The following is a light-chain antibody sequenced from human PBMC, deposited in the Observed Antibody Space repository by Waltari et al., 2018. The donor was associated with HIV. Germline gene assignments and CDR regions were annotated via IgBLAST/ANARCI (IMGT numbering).Light chain of an antibody. CDR2: GAS. CDR3: QQYGTSPRT. Sequence: EIVLTQSPGTLSLSPGERATLSCRASQTVDNNYLAWYHHRPGQAPRLLIFGASSRATGIPDRFSASGSGTDFTLTISSLDPSDYALYYCQQYGTSPRTFGQGTRVEIK. CDR1: QTVDNNY. J-gene: IGKJ2*01. V-gene: IGKV3-20*01.